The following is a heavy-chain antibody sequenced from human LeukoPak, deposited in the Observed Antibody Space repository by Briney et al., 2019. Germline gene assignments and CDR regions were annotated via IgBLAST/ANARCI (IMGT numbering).Heavy chain of an antibody. V-gene: IGHV1-2*02. CDR2: INPNSGGT. CDR1: GYTFTGYY. Sequence: GGSVKVSCKASGYTFTGYYMHWVRQAPGQGLEWMGWINPNSGGTNYAQKFQGRVTMTRDTSISTAYMELSRLRSDDTAVYYCARGGSDSSGYYFLFDYWGQGTLVTVSS. D-gene: IGHD3-22*01. CDR3: ARGGSDSSGYYFLFDY. J-gene: IGHJ4*02.